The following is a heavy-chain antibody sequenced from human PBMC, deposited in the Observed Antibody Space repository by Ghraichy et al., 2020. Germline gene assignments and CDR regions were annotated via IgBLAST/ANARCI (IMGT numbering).Heavy chain of an antibody. V-gene: IGHV3-49*04. CDR3: TRDLGGYDVPMY. CDR2: IRSKAYGGTT. Sequence: GGSLRLSCTASGFTFGDYAMSWVRQAPGKGLEWVGFIRSKAYGGTTEYAASVKGRFSISRDDSKSIAYLQMNSLKTEDTAVYYCTRDLGGYDVPMYWGQGTLVTVSS. D-gene: IGHD5-12*01. CDR1: GFTFGDYA. J-gene: IGHJ4*02.